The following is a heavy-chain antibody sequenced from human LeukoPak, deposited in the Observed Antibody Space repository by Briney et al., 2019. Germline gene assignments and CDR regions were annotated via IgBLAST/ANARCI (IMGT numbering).Heavy chain of an antibody. CDR2: INPNSGGA. V-gene: IGHV1-2*02. CDR3: AKGRVVAGSKALTYHWLDP. Sequence: ASVKVSCKASGYTFTGYYIHWVRQAPGQGLEWVGWINPNSGGAKYAQKFQDRVTMTRDTSISTAYMGLSRLRSDDTAVYYCAKGRVVAGSKALTYHWLDPWGQGTLVTVSS. CDR1: GYTFTGYY. D-gene: IGHD6-19*01. J-gene: IGHJ5*02.